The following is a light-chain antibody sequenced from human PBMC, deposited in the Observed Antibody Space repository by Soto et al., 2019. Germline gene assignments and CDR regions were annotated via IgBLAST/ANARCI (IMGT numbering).Light chain of an antibody. CDR2: EGN. V-gene: IGLV6-57*04. J-gene: IGLJ2*01. CDR1: SGSIASNY. CDR3: QSYDSSTVV. Sequence: NFLLTQPHSVSESPGKTVTISCTRSSGSIASNYVQWYQRRPGSVPTTVIYEGNQRPSGVPDRFSGSTDGSSNSASLTISGLQTEDEADYYCQSYDSSTVVFGGGTKVTVL.